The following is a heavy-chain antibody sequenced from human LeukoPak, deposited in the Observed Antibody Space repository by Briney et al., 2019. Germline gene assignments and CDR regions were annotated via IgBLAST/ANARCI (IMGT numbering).Heavy chain of an antibody. D-gene: IGHD2-2*01. J-gene: IGHJ3*02. CDR2: LQNGGGT. CDR1: GFTVSSNY. Sequence: GGSLRLSCAASGFTVSSNYMSWFRQAPGKGLEWVSVLQNGGGTFYADSVKGRFTISRDNSKNTLYLQMNSLRAEDTAVYYCARAGLPGALDSWGQGTMVTVSS. V-gene: IGHV3-53*01. CDR3: ARAGLPGALDS.